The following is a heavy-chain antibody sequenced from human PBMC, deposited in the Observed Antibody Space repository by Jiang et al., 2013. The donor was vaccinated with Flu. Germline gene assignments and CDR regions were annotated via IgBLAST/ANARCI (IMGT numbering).Heavy chain of an antibody. J-gene: IGHJ5*02. V-gene: IGHV2-70*01. CDR1: GFSLSTSGMC. CDR3: ARMVAAAGTTNWFDP. CDR2: IDWDDDK. Sequence: KPTQTLTLTCTFSGFSLSTSGMCVSWIRQPPGKALEWLALIDWDDDKYYSTSLKTRLTISKDTSKNQVVLTMTNMDPVDTATYYCARMVAAAGTTNWFDPWGQGTLVTVSS. D-gene: IGHD6-13*01.